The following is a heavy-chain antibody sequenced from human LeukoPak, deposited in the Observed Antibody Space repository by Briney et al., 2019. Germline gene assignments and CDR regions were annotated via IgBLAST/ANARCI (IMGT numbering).Heavy chain of an antibody. V-gene: IGHV1-18*01. CDR3: ARGGLVVVVSATPSATPGLLHWLDP. CDR2: ISAYNGNT. CDR1: GYTFTSYG. D-gene: IGHD2-15*01. J-gene: IGHJ5*02. Sequence: GASVKVSCKASGYTFTSYGISWVGQAPGQGLEWMGWISAYNGNTKYAQKVLGRVTMTTDTSTSTAYMELRSLRSDDTAVYYCARGGLVVVVSATPSATPGLLHWLDPWGQGTLVSVSS.